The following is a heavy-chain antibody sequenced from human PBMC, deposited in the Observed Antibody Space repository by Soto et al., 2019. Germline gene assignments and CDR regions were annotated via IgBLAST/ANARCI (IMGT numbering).Heavy chain of an antibody. D-gene: IGHD2-2*01. CDR2: INHSGST. CDR3: ARRIVVVPAAKSTPFAY. CDR1: GGSFSGYY. V-gene: IGHV4-34*01. Sequence: QVQLQQWGAGLLKPSETLSLTCAVYGGSFSGYYWSWIRQPPGKGLEWIGEINHSGSTNYNPPLNSPVTISVDPSQHQFPLTLSSVTAADTAVYYCARRIVVVPAAKSTPFAYWGQGTLVTVSS. J-gene: IGHJ4*02.